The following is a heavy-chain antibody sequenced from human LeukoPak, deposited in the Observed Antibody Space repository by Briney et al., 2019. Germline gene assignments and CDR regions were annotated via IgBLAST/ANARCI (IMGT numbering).Heavy chain of an antibody. CDR3: ARGRITMVRGVIGGYYFDY. CDR1: GGSFSGYY. D-gene: IGHD3-10*01. V-gene: IGHV4-34*01. CDR2: INHSGST. Sequence: KPSETLSLTCAVYGGSFSGYYWSRIRQPPGKGLEWIGEINHSGSTNYNPSLKSRVAISVDTSKNQFSLKLSSVTAADTAVYYCARGRITMVRGVIGGYYFDYWGQGTLVTVSS. J-gene: IGHJ4*02.